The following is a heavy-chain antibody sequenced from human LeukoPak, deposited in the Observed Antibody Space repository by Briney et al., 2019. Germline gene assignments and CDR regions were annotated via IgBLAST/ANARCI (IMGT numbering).Heavy chain of an antibody. J-gene: IGHJ5*02. CDR2: INYSGYT. CDR1: GGSLSTYY. Sequence: PSETLSLTCTVSGGSLSTYYWSWIRQPPGKGLEWVGYINYSGYTDYNPSLKSRVTISVDTSKNQFSLKLSSVTAADTAVYYCAKGRYSSSWSSPELSWFDPWGQGTLVTVSS. CDR3: AKGRYSSSWSSPELSWFDP. D-gene: IGHD6-13*01. V-gene: IGHV4-59*12.